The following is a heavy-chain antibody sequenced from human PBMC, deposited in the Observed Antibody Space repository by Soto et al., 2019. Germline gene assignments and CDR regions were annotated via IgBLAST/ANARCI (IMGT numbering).Heavy chain of an antibody. CDR3: ARDRGPPRYLFYGMDV. CDR2: IKQDGSGE. J-gene: IGHJ6*02. V-gene: IGHV3-7*01. D-gene: IGHD3-10*01. CDR1: GFTFSTYW. Sequence: GGTLRLSCAASGFTFSTYWISWVRQAPGKGLEWVGNIKQDGSGENYVDSVKGRFTISRDNANHSLYLQMNSLRAEDTAVYYCARDRGPPRYLFYGMDVWGQGTTVTVFS.